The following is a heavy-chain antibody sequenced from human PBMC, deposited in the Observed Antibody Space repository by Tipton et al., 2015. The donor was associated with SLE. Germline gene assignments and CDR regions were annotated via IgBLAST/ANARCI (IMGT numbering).Heavy chain of an antibody. CDR3: AAAATQAGFDYYYAMDV. J-gene: IGHJ6*02. D-gene: IGHD6-13*01. CDR2: IIPLFGTT. Sequence: QVQLVQSGAEVKKPGASVKVSCKASGYTFTGYYMHWVRQAPGQGLEWMGGIIPLFGTTTYAQNIQDRVTITADESTTTAYMELTSLRSEDTGVYYCAAAATQAGFDYYYAMDVWGQGTTVTVSS. CDR1: GYTFTGYY. V-gene: IGHV1-69*01.